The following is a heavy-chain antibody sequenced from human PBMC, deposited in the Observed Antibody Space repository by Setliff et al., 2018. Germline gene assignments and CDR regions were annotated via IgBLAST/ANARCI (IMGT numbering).Heavy chain of an antibody. Sequence: SETLSLTCTVSGAPLSSGTYYWGWIHQPPGKGLEWIGRIYYRGDTYYNASLKGRLTISVDTAQNQFSLRLTSVTAADTAVYYCARTGTYRYFDYWGQGALVTVSS. CDR2: IYYRGDT. V-gene: IGHV4-39*01. D-gene: IGHD1-1*01. J-gene: IGHJ4*02. CDR3: ARTGTYRYFDY. CDR1: GAPLSSGTYY.